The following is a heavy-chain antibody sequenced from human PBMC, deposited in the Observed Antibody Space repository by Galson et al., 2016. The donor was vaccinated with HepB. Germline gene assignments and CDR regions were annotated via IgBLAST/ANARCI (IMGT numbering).Heavy chain of an antibody. CDR1: GFTFRTSW. D-gene: IGHD3-9*01. CDR3: ARDPMRCAFDL. CDR2: INLDGSQT. Sequence: SLRLSCAASGFTFRTSWMSWVRQPPGKGPEWVANINLDGSQTYYVDSVKGRFNISKDSAKNSLYLRMNILRADDTAVYYCARDPMRCAFDLWGQGTLVTVSS. V-gene: IGHV3-7*01. J-gene: IGHJ4*02.